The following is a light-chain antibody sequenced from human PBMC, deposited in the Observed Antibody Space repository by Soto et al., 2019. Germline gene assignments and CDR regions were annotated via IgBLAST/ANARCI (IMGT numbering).Light chain of an antibody. CDR2: SAS. V-gene: IGKV1-27*01. Sequence: DIQMTQSPSSLAASVGDRVTITCRASQGIRNYLVWYQQQPGKPPKPLIFSASTLQSGVPSRFSGSGSGTHFTLTISRLQPEDVATYYCQQAKTAPLTFGGGTRVEL. CDR1: QGIRNY. CDR3: QQAKTAPLT. J-gene: IGKJ4*01.